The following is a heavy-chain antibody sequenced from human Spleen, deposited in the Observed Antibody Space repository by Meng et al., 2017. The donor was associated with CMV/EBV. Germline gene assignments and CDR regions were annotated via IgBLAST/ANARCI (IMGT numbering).Heavy chain of an antibody. CDR1: GFTFSNFS. CDR3: ARGGTYFDY. V-gene: IGHV3-21*04. CDR2: ISSSTYYK. Sequence: GESLKISCAASGFTFSNFSMIWVRQAPGKGLEYVSSISSSTYYKYYADSVKGRFTISRDNAKKSLYLQMNSLRAEDTAVYYCARGGTYFDYWGQGTLVTVSS. J-gene: IGHJ4*02.